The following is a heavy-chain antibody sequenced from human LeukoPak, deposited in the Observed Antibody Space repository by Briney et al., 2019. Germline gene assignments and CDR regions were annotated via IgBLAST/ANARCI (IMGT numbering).Heavy chain of an antibody. CDR1: GGSISSYY. CDR3: ARRGPGGAFDI. Sequence: IPSETLSLTCTVSGGSISSYYWSWIRQPPGKGLEWIGYIYYSGSTNYNPSLKSRVTISVDTSKNQFSLKLSSVTAADTAVYYCARRGPGGAFDIWGQGTMVTVSS. D-gene: IGHD1-14*01. V-gene: IGHV4-59*08. CDR2: IYYSGST. J-gene: IGHJ3*02.